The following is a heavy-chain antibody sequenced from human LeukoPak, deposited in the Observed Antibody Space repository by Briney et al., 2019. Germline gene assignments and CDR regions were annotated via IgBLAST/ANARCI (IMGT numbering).Heavy chain of an antibody. Sequence: GGSLRLSCAVSGFTFSSYWMHWVRQAPGKGLVWVSRINSDGSSTSYADSVKGRFTISRDNPKNTLYLQMNSLRAEDTAVYYCVKDVDAFDIWGQGTMVTVSS. CDR2: INSDGSST. CDR3: VKDVDAFDI. J-gene: IGHJ3*02. V-gene: IGHV3-74*01. CDR1: GFTFSSYW.